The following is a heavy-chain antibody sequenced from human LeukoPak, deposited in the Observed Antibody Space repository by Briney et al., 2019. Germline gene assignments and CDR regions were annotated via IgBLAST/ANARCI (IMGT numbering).Heavy chain of an antibody. D-gene: IGHD5-24*01. V-gene: IGHV4-34*01. CDR1: GGSFSGYY. Sequence: SETLSLTCAVYGGSFSGYYWSWIRQPPGKGLEWIGEINHSGSTNYNPSLKSRVTISVDTSKNQFSLKLSSVTAADTAVYYCALEMATSQNDAFDIWGQGSLVTVSS. CDR3: ALEMATSQNDAFDI. CDR2: INHSGST. J-gene: IGHJ3*02.